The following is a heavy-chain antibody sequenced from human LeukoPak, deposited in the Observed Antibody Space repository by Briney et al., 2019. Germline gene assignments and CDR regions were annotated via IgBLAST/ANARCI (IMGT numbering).Heavy chain of an antibody. J-gene: IGHJ4*02. V-gene: IGHV5-51*01. CDR3: ARRSSPTRHNSGAYDFDH. D-gene: IGHD5-12*01. CDR2: IYPGDSDI. Sequence: GESLRISCKGSGYSFTNYWIAWVRQMPGKGLEWMAIIYPGDSDITYNPSFQGQVTISADKSSSTAYLQWSSLKASDSAMYYCARRSSPTRHNSGAYDFDHWGQGTPVTVSS. CDR1: GYSFTNYW.